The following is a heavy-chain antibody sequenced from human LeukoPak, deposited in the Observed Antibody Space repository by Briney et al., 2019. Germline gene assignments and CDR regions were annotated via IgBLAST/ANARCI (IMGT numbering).Heavy chain of an antibody. CDR3: ARDGGYYYGSGRQYYFDY. Sequence: RGGSLRLSCVASGFTFSSYSMNWVRQAPGKGLEWVSYISSSSSTIYYADSVKGRFTISRDNAKNSLYLQMNSLRDEDTAVYYCARDGGYYYGSGRQYYFDYWGQGTLVTVSS. CDR2: ISSSSSTI. CDR1: GFTFSSYS. D-gene: IGHD3-10*01. V-gene: IGHV3-48*02. J-gene: IGHJ4*02.